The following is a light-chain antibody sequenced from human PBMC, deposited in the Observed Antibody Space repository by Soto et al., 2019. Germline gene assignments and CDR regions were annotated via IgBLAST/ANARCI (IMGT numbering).Light chain of an antibody. CDR2: KAS. V-gene: IGKV1-5*03. J-gene: IGKJ1*01. Sequence: IQMTQSPSTLSGSVGDRVTITCRASQTISSWLAWYQQKPGKAPKLLIYKASTLNSGVPSRFSGSGSGTEFTLTSSSLQPDDFATYYCQHYNSYSEAFGQGTKVELK. CDR1: QTISSW. CDR3: QHYNSYSEA.